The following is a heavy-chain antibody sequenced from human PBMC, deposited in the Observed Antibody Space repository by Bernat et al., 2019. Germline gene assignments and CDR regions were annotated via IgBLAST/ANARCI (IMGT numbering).Heavy chain of an antibody. J-gene: IGHJ5*02. CDR2: ISAYNGNT. CDR1: GYTFTSYG. CDR3: ARERGIAASGLSFDP. V-gene: IGHV1-18*01. D-gene: IGHD6-13*01. Sequence: QVQLVQSGAEAKKPGASVKVSCKCSGYTFTSYGISCVRQSPGQGLEWMGWISAYNGNTNYEQKLKGRVTKTTDKTTSTDYMGMRSPGTDDTAVYYCARERGIAASGLSFDPWGQGTLVTVSS.